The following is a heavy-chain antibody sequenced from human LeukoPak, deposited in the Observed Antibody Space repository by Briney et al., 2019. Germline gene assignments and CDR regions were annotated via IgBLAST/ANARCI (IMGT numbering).Heavy chain of an antibody. Sequence: RGAPRLSPAPSRVTLTSSTTSSVSETPRKRVERVSPIGGSDGSTYYADSVKGRFTISRDNSKNTLYLQMNSLRAEDTGVYYCANVVSEGYSSGWLVHYWGRGPLVSV. CDR3: ANVVSEGYSSGWLVHY. V-gene: IGHV3-23*01. CDR2: IGGSDGST. CDR1: RVTLTSST. D-gene: IGHD6-19*01. J-gene: IGHJ4*02.